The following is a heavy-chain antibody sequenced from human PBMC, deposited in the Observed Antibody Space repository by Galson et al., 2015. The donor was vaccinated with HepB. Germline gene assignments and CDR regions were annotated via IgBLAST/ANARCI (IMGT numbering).Heavy chain of an antibody. CDR3: ARASSSWYGEDFYYYGMDV. D-gene: IGHD6-13*01. CDR1: GFTFSSYW. CDR2: IKQDGSVK. Sequence: SLRLSCAAPGFTFSSYWMSWVRQAPGKGLEWVANIKQDGSVKYYVDSVKGRFTISRDNAKNSLYLQMNSLRAADTAVYYCARASSSWYGEDFYYYGMDVWGQGTTVTVSS. J-gene: IGHJ6*02. V-gene: IGHV3-7*03.